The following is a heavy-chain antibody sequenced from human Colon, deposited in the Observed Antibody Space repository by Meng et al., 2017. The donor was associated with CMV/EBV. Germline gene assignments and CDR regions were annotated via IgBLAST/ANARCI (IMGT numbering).Heavy chain of an antibody. CDR1: GYTFATYD. J-gene: IGHJ4*02. V-gene: IGHV1-18*01. Sequence: ASVKVSCKASGYTFATYDISWVRQAPGQGLEWMGKITTYSGNTNLPQKFQGRVTMTTDTSTSTAYMELRSLRSADTAVYYCAREVRGRGFFDYWGQGTLVTSPQ. D-gene: IGHD3-10*01. CDR2: ITTYSGNT. CDR3: AREVRGRGFFDY.